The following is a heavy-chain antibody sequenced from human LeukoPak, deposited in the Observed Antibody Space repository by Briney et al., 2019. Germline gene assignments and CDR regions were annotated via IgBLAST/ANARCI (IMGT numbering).Heavy chain of an antibody. Sequence: PGGSLRLSCAASGFTFSSYSMNWVRQAPGKGLEWVPSISSSRSYIYYADSVKGRFTISRDNAKNSLYLQMNSLRAEDTAVYYCATGYSASKRSYFYYMDVWGKGTTVTVSS. V-gene: IGHV3-21*01. CDR1: GFTFSSYS. D-gene: IGHD5-12*01. J-gene: IGHJ6*03. CDR3: ATGYSASKRSYFYYMDV. CDR2: ISSSRSYI.